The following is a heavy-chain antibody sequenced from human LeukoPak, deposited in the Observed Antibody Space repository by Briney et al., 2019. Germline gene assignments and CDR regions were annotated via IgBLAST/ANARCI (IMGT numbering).Heavy chain of an antibody. CDR3: AGGAYCSGGSCYIRGKYNWFDP. CDR1: GFTFSSYW. Sequence: GGSLRLSCAASGFTFSSYWMHWVRQAPGKGLVWVSRINSDGSSTSYADSVKGRFTISRDNAKNTLYLQMNSLRAEDTAVYYCAGGAYCSGGSCYIRGKYNWFDPWGQGTLVTVSS. CDR2: INSDGSST. D-gene: IGHD2-15*01. V-gene: IGHV3-74*01. J-gene: IGHJ5*02.